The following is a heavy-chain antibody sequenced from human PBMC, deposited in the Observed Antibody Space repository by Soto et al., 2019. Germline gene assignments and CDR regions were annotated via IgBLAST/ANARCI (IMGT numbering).Heavy chain of an antibody. CDR3: ARGSGKAVAGPHY. CDR2: IWYDGSNK. J-gene: IGHJ4*02. Sequence: GGSLRLSCAASGFTFSSYGMHWVRQAPGKGLEWVAVIWYDGSNKYYADSVKGRFTISRDNSKNTLYLQMNSLRAEDTAVYYCARGSGKAVAGPHYWGQGTLVTVSS. CDR1: GFTFSSYG. V-gene: IGHV3-33*01. D-gene: IGHD6-19*01.